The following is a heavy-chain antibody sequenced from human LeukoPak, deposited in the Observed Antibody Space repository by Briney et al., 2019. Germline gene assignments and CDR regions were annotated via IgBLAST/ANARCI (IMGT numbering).Heavy chain of an antibody. J-gene: IGHJ4*02. CDR1: GFTFSDYY. V-gene: IGHV3-11*04. D-gene: IGHD3-22*01. CDR2: ISSSGSTI. Sequence: PGGSLRLSCAASGFTFSDYYMSWIRQAPGKGLEWVSYISSSGSTIHYADSVKGRFTISRDNAKNSLYLQMNSLRAEDTAVYYCARDLEDSSGYYYEVGSYFDYWGQGTLVTVSS. CDR3: ARDLEDSSGYYYEVGSYFDY.